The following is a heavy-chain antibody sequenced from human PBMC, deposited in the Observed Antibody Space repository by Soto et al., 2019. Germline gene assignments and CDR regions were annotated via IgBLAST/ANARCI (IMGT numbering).Heavy chain of an antibody. CDR3: ARGVIAARPYYYYGMDV. CDR2: IIPIFGTA. Sequence: QVQLVQSGAEVKKPGSSVKVSCKASGGTFSSYAISWVRQAPGQGLEWMGGIIPIFGTANYAQKFQGRVTITADESTSTAYMELSSLRSEDTAVYYCARGVIAARPYYYYGMDVWGQGTTVTVSS. CDR1: GGTFSSYA. D-gene: IGHD6-6*01. V-gene: IGHV1-69*01. J-gene: IGHJ6*02.